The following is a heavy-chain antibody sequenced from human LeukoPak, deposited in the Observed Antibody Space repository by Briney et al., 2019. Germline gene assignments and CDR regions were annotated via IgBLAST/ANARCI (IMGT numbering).Heavy chain of an antibody. D-gene: IGHD3-22*01. CDR1: GFIFSMSA. Sequence: SVKVSCTASGFIFSMSAVQWVRQARGQRLEWIGWIVVGSGNTNYAQKFQERVTMTRDMSTGTAYMELSSLRSEDTAVYYCAAGNYYDSSGYYPYAFDIWGQGTMVTVSS. V-gene: IGHV1-58*01. CDR3: AAGNYYDSSGYYPYAFDI. J-gene: IGHJ3*02. CDR2: IVVGSGNT.